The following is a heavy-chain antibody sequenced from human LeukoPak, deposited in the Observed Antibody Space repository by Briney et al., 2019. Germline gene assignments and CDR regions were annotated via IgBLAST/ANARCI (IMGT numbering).Heavy chain of an antibody. CDR2: IKHDGSEK. CDR1: GFTFTNNG. D-gene: IGHD6-6*01. V-gene: IGHV3-7*01. J-gene: IGHJ4*02. CDR3: VRALGSSSADY. Sequence: GGSPTLSCAASGFTFTNNGVSWVRQAPGKGLEWVANIKHDGSEKYYVDSVEGRFTISRDNAKNSLSLQMNSLRGEDTAVYYCVRALGSSSADYWGQGTLVTVPS.